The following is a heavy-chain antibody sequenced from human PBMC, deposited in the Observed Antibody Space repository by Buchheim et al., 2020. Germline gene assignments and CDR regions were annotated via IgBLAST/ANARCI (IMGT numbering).Heavy chain of an antibody. V-gene: IGHV3-33*08. D-gene: IGHD6-13*01. J-gene: IGHJ4*02. Sequence: VQLVESGGGLVQPGGSLRLSCAASGFTVTSKYMGWVRQAPGKGLEWVAVIWYDGSNKYYADSVKGRFTISRDNSKNTLYLQMNSLRAEDTAVYYCASGVSRADYWGQGTL. CDR1: GFTVTSKY. CDR3: ASGVSRADY. CDR2: IWYDGSNK.